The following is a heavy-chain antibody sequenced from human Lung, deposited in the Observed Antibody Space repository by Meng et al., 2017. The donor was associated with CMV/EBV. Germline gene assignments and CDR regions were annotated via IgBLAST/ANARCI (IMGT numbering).Heavy chain of an antibody. D-gene: IGHD3-22*01. CDR2: NNPYNGNT. Sequence: SYRFNWIRQAPGQGPEWMGWNNPYNGNTDYARNLRGRVTMTTDASTNTAYMELRSLTSDDSAVYYCAREFGYYDSRGYYYWYFDLWGRGTLVTVSS. CDR1: SYR. J-gene: IGHJ2*01. CDR3: AREFGYYDSRGYYYWYFDL. V-gene: IGHV1-18*01.